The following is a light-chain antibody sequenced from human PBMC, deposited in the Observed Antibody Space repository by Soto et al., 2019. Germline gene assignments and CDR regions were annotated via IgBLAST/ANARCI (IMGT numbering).Light chain of an antibody. Sequence: DIQLTQSPSSLSASVGDRVTITCRASHSISTYLNWYQQKPGKAPSLLIYTTSSLQSGVPSRFSGSGSGTDFTLTIGGLQPADFALYYCHQSYSSPYTFGLGTKVQIK. CDR2: TTS. V-gene: IGKV1-39*01. CDR3: HQSYSSPYT. J-gene: IGKJ2*01. CDR1: HSISTY.